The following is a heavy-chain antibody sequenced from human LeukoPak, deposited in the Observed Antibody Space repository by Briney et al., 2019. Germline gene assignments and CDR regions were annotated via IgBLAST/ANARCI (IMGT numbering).Heavy chain of an antibody. J-gene: IGHJ4*02. CDR1: GFTFTSYW. Sequence: PGGSLRLSCAASGFTFTSYWMHWVRQAPGKGLVWVARISVDETFTNYADSVKGRFTISRDNAKNTLYLQMNSLRAEDTAVYYCVIDLSRRYYSDYWGQGTLVSVSS. D-gene: IGHD6-13*01. CDR3: VIDLSRRYYSDY. V-gene: IGHV3-74*01. CDR2: ISVDETFT.